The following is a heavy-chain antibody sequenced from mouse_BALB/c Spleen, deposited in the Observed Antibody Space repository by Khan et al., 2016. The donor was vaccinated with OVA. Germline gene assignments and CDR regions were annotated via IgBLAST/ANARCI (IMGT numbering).Heavy chain of an antibody. V-gene: IGHV3-2*02. CDR3: ARSVTITTVVATDFDY. CDR1: GYSITSDYA. Sequence: EVQLQESGPGLVKPSQSLSLTCTVTGYSITSDYAWNWIRQFPGNKLEWMGYISYSGRTSYNPSLKSRISITRDTSKNQFFLQLNSWTTEDTATYYCARSVTITTVVATDFDYWGQGTTRTVSS. D-gene: IGHD1-1*01. CDR2: ISYSGRT. J-gene: IGHJ2*01.